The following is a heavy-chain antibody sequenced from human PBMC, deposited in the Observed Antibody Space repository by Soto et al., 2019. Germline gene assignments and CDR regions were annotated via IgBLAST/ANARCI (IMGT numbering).Heavy chain of an antibody. D-gene: IGHD3-10*01. CDR3: ARGVGFGYYYYHMDL. V-gene: IGHV4-61*01. CDR1: GGSVSNISDY. CDR2: IYYSGSA. Sequence: PSETLSLTCTVCGGSVSNISDYWSWVRQPPGKGLEWIGYIYYSGSADYNPSLGSRVTISLDTSKNQFSLKLSSVTTADTAVYYCARGVGFGYYYYHMDLWGQGTTVTVSS. J-gene: IGHJ6*02.